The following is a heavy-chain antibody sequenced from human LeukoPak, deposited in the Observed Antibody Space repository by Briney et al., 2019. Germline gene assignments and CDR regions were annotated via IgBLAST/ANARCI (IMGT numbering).Heavy chain of an antibody. J-gene: IGHJ5*02. CDR1: GYSFTNYW. Sequence: GESLKISCKGSGYSFTNYWIGWVRQMPGKGPEWMGIIYPGDSDTRYSPSFQGQVTISADKSISTAYLQWSSLKASDTAMYYCARHLRLWQNWFDPWGQGTLVTVST. D-gene: IGHD5-18*01. CDR3: ARHLRLWQNWFDP. V-gene: IGHV5-51*01. CDR2: IYPGDSDT.